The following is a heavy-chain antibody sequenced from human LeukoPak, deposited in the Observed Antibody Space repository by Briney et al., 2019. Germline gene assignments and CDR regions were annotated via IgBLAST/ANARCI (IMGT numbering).Heavy chain of an antibody. V-gene: IGHV3-66*01. D-gene: IGHD4-23*01. Sequence: GSLRLSCVASGFTVSDNHVSWVRQAPGKGLEWVSLIDNVGGTYYADSVKGRFTISREHSENTLYLQMNSLRAEDTALYYCMGYDGNSFWGQGTLVTVPS. CDR3: MGYDGNSF. CDR2: IDNVGGT. CDR1: GFTVSDNH. J-gene: IGHJ4*02.